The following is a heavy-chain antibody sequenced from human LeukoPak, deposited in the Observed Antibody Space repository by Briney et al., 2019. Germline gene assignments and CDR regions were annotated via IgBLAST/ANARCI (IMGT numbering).Heavy chain of an antibody. CDR2: IYPGDSDT. Sequence: TGESLKISCKGSGYSFTNFWIAWVRQMPGKGLEWMGIIYPGDSDTRYSPSFQGQVTISADKSISSAYLQWSSLQASDTAMYYCARRDTALAKGYFDYWGQGTLVTVSS. J-gene: IGHJ4*02. CDR1: GYSFTNFW. D-gene: IGHD5-18*01. CDR3: ARRDTALAKGYFDY. V-gene: IGHV5-51*01.